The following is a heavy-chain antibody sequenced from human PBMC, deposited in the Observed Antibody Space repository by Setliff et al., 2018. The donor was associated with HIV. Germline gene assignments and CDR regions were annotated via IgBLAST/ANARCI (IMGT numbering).Heavy chain of an antibody. D-gene: IGHD6-13*01. CDR3: ARLQLVPITFDY. CDR1: GGSISNYY. CDR2: MYHSGST. Sequence: SETLSLTCTVSGGSISNYYWTWIRQPPGKGLKWIASMYHSGSTFYTPSLRRRASISIDTSKNQFSLSLTSVTASDTAVYYCARLQLVPITFDYWGRGALVTVSS. V-gene: IGHV4-59*08. J-gene: IGHJ4*02.